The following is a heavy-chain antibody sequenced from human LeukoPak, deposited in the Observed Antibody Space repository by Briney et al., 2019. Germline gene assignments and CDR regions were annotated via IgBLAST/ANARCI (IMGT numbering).Heavy chain of an antibody. CDR3: ASSYYYGSGSYYNAY. CDR2: IYYSGTT. Sequence: SETLSLTCTVSGGSISSTGYYWGWIRQPPGKGLEWIGSIYYSGTTYYNPSLKSRVTISVDTSKSQFSLKLSSVTAADTAVYYCASSYYYGSGSYYNAYWGQGTLVTVSS. D-gene: IGHD3-10*01. J-gene: IGHJ4*02. V-gene: IGHV4-39*01. CDR1: GGSISSTGYY.